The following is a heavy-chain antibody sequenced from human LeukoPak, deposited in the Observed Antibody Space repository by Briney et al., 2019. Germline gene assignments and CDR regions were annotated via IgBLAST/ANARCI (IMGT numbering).Heavy chain of an antibody. V-gene: IGHV4-59*08. Sequence: PSEILSLTCTVSGGSISSYYWSWIRQPPGKGLEWIGYIYYSGSTNYNPSLKSRVTISVDTSKNQFSLKLSSVTAADTAVYYCARLDDSSGYYPYYFDYWGQGTLVTVSS. CDR2: IYYSGST. CDR1: GGSISSYY. J-gene: IGHJ4*02. CDR3: ARLDDSSGYYPYYFDY. D-gene: IGHD3-22*01.